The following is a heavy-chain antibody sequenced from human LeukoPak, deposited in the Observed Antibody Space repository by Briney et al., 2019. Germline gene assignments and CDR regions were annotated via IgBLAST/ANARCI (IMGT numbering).Heavy chain of an antibody. J-gene: IGHJ6*02. CDR2: IYYSGST. V-gene: IGHV4-31*03. Sequence: SETLSLTCTVSGGPISSGGYYWSWIRQHPGRGLEWFGYIYYSGSTYYNPSLKRRVTISVDTYKNQFSLKLSSVTAADTAVYYCARAGSSGPYCNIGSCYGMDVWGQGTTVTLSS. CDR1: GGPISSGGYY. CDR3: ARAGSSGPYCNIGSCYGMDV. D-gene: IGHD2/OR15-2a*01.